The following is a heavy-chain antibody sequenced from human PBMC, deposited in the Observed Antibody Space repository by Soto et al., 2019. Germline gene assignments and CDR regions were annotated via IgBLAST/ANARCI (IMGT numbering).Heavy chain of an antibody. D-gene: IGHD3-10*01. V-gene: IGHV3-33*01. J-gene: IGHJ6*02. CDR1: GFTFSSYG. CDR3: ARDSMVRYYYYGMDV. CDR2: IWYDGSNK. Sequence: QVQLVESGGGVVQPGRSLRLSCAASGFTFSSYGMHWVRQAPDKGLEWVAVIWYDGSNKYYADSVKGRFTISRDNSKNTLYLQMNSLRAEDTAVYYCARDSMVRYYYYGMDVWGQGTTVTVSS.